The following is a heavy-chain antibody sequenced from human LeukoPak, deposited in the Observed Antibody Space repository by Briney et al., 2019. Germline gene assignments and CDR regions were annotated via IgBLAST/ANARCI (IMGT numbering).Heavy chain of an antibody. Sequence: ASVKVSCKASGYTFTGYYMHWVRQAPGQGLEWMGWINPNSGGTNYAQKFQGRVTMTRDTSISTAYMELSRLRSDDTAVYYCAREGTGSWRGLNYYYMDVWGKGTTVTVSS. CDR3: AREGTGSWRGLNYYYMDV. J-gene: IGHJ6*03. D-gene: IGHD6-13*01. CDR2: INPNSGGT. CDR1: GYTFTGYY. V-gene: IGHV1-2*02.